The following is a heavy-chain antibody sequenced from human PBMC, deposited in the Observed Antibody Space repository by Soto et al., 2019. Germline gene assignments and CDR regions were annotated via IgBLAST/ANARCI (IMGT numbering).Heavy chain of an antibody. Sequence: QLQLVQSGAEVKKPGASVKVSCKASGYTFTSYQMHWVRQDPGQGLEWMGIINPSGGRITYAPRFQGRVMMTRDTSTNTVYMELRSLRSEDTAVYYCARDGPPTTTGVGPSYTMDVWGQGTTVTVS. CDR1: GYTFTSYQ. J-gene: IGHJ6*02. V-gene: IGHV1-46*01. CDR2: INPSGGRI. CDR3: ARDGPPTTTGVGPSYTMDV. D-gene: IGHD3-3*01.